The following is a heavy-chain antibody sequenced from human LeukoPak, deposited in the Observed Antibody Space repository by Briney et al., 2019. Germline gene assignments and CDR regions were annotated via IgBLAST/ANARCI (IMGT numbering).Heavy chain of an antibody. CDR3: AKVGAAAVAY. CDR2: ISGSGGST. Sequence: PGGSLRLSCAASGFSVRSNYMSWVRQAPGKGLEWVSAISGSGGSTYYADPVKGRFTISRDNSKNTLYLQMNSLRAEDTAVYYCAKVGAAAVAYWGQGTLVTVSS. V-gene: IGHV3-23*01. CDR1: GFSVRSNY. D-gene: IGHD6-13*01. J-gene: IGHJ4*02.